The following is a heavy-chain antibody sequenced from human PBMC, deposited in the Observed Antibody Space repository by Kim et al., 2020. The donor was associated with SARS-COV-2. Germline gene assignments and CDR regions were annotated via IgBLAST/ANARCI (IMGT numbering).Heavy chain of an antibody. J-gene: IGHJ1*01. CDR3: VRESDYYDSSDAEYFHH. D-gene: IGHD3-22*01. V-gene: IGHV3-7*03. CDR2: IRQDETEK. Sequence: GGSLRLSFVASGFNFNRHWMSWVRQAPGRGLKWVANIRQDETEKYYEDSVKGRFTISRDNAKNSLFLQMNSPKVDDTAVYYCVRESDYYDSSDAEYFHHWGQGTLVTVSS. CDR1: GFNFNRHW.